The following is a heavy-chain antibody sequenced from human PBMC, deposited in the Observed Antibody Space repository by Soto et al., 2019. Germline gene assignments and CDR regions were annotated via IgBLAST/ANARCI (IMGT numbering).Heavy chain of an antibody. CDR2: INPNSGGT. CDR1: GYTFTGYY. D-gene: IGHD3-3*01. CDR3: GRDLESAFYFFWSGFYPPYSQGRHV. V-gene: IGHV1-2*04. Sequence: ASVKVSCKASGYTFTGYYMHWVRQAPGQGLEWMGWINPNSGGTNYAQKFQGWVTMTRDTSISTAYMELSRLRSDDTAVYYCGRDLESAFYFFWSGFYPPYSQGRHVWAKGPPVPAS. J-gene: IGHJ6*04.